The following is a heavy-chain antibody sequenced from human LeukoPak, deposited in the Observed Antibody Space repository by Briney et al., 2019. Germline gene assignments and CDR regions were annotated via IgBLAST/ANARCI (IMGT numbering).Heavy chain of an antibody. CDR2: ISGSGGST. Sequence: QAGGSLRLSCAASGFTFSSYAMSWVRQAPGKGLEWVSAISGSGGSTYYADSVKGRFTISRDNSKNTLYLQMNSLRAEDTAVYYCAKDLTGYSSGWKPTTEDYYYYYGMDVWGQGTTVTVSS. CDR3: AKDLTGYSSGWKPTTEDYYYYYGMDV. CDR1: GFTFSSYA. D-gene: IGHD6-19*01. J-gene: IGHJ6*02. V-gene: IGHV3-23*01.